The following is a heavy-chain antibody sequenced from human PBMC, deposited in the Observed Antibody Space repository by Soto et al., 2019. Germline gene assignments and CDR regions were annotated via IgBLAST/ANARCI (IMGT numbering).Heavy chain of an antibody. CDR3: ARVFTLSIAVAGPADY. D-gene: IGHD6-19*01. V-gene: IGHV4-30-4*01. Sequence: PSETLSLTCTVSGGSISSGDYSWSWVRQSPGKGLEWIGHTYNSGITYYNPSLKSRVVISIDTSRNQFSLRLNSLTAEDTAVYYCARVFTLSIAVAGPADYWGQGTLVTVSS. CDR2: TYNSGIT. J-gene: IGHJ4*02. CDR1: GGSISSGDYS.